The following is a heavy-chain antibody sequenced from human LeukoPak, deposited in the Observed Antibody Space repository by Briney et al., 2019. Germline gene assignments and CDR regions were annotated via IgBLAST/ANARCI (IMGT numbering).Heavy chain of an antibody. D-gene: IGHD2-2*02. V-gene: IGHV4-34*01. CDR2: INHSGST. CDR3: ARGTPDLPAAISPLYYYYGMDV. CDR1: GGSFSGYY. J-gene: IGHJ6*02. Sequence: PSETLSLTGAVYGGSFSGYYWSWIRQPPGKGLEWIGEINHSGSTNYNPSLKSRVTISVDTSKNQFSLKLSSVTAADTAVYYCARGTPDLPAAISPLYYYYGMDVWGQGTTVTVSS.